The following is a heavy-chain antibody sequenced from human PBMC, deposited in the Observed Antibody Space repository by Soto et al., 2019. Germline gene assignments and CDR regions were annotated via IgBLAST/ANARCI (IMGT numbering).Heavy chain of an antibody. Sequence: TLSLTCAVSRGSISSGGYSWSWIRQPPGKGLEWIGYIYHGGGTYYNPSLKSRVTISVDRSKNQFSLKLSSVTAADTAVYYCARGGVYYGMDVWGQGTTVTVSS. J-gene: IGHJ6*02. V-gene: IGHV4-30-2*01. CDR2: IYHGGGT. CDR1: RGSISSGGYS. D-gene: IGHD3-10*01. CDR3: ARGGVYYGMDV.